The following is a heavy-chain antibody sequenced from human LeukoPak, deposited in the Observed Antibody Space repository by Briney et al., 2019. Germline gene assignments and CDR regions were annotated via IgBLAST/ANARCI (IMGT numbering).Heavy chain of an antibody. CDR2: IKQDGSEK. V-gene: IGHV3-7*01. D-gene: IGHD6-19*01. CDR3: ARETGIPVAGLNPCYFDY. J-gene: IGHJ4*02. Sequence: GGSLRLSRAASGFTFSSYWMSWVRQAPGKGLEWVANIKQDGSEKYYVDSVKGRFTMSRDNARNSLYLQMNSLRVEDTAVYYCARETGIPVAGLNPCYFDYWGQGTLVTVSS. CDR1: GFTFSSYW.